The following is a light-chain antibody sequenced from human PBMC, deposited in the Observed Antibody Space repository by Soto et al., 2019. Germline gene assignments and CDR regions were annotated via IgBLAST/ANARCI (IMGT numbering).Light chain of an antibody. Sequence: QSALTQPASVSGSPGQSITISCTGTSSDVGGYDFVSWYQQHPGKAPKLMIYDVSNRPSGVSNRFSGSKSGNTASLTISGLQAEDEVDYYCSSYTSSSTWVFGGGTKLTVL. J-gene: IGLJ3*02. CDR1: SSDVGGYDF. V-gene: IGLV2-14*01. CDR2: DVS. CDR3: SSYTSSSTWV.